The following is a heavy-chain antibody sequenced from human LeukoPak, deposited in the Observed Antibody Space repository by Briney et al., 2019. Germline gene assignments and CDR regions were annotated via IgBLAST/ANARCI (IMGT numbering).Heavy chain of an antibody. V-gene: IGHV1-69*04. CDR1: AGTFTIYA. Sequence: ASVTVSCTASAGTFTIYAISWVRQAPGQGLEWMGRIIPILGIANYAQKFQGRVTITADKSTTTAYMELSSLRSEDTAVYYCARVASGTGTTDWFDPWGQGTLVTVSS. J-gene: IGHJ5*02. CDR2: IIPILGIA. CDR3: ARVASGTGTTDWFDP. D-gene: IGHD1-7*01.